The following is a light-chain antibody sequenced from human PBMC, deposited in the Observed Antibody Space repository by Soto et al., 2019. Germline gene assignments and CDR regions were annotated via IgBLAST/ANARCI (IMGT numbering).Light chain of an antibody. CDR1: QSVSSN. Sequence: EIVMTQSPATLSVSPGDRATLSCRASQSVSSNLAWYQQKPGQAPRLLIYVASTRATGIPARFSGSGSGTEFALTISSLQSEDFAVYYCQQYNNWPPITFGPGTKVAIK. J-gene: IGKJ3*01. CDR2: VAS. V-gene: IGKV3-15*01. CDR3: QQYNNWPPIT.